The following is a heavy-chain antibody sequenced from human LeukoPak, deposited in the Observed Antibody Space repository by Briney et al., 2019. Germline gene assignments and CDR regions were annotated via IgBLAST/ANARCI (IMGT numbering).Heavy chain of an antibody. CDR2: STPIVGIE. Sequence: ASVKVSCKASGGTFSSYAISWVLQAPGQGLEWIGGSTPIVGIENSAQKFQGRVTITADKSTSTAYMELSSLRSEDTAVYYCARFSSVSSSWYRFDPWGQGTLVTVSS. CDR3: ARFSSVSSSWYRFDP. J-gene: IGHJ5*02. CDR1: GGTFSSYA. D-gene: IGHD6-13*01. V-gene: IGHV1-69*17.